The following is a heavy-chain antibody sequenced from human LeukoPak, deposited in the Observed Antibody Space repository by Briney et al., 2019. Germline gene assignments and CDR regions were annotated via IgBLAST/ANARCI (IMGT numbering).Heavy chain of an antibody. CDR2: ISSSGSTI. Sequence: PGGSLRLSCAASGFTFSDYYMSSIRQAPGKGLEWVSYISSSGSTIYYADSVKGRFTISRDNARNSPFLQMNSLRAEDTAVYYCARVRTYYDSSGYPLSNWGQGTLVTVSS. CDR1: GFTFSDYY. D-gene: IGHD3-22*01. J-gene: IGHJ4*02. CDR3: ARVRTYYDSSGYPLSN. V-gene: IGHV3-11*01.